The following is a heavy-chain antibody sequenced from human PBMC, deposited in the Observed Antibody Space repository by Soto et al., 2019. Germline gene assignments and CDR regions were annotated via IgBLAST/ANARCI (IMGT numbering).Heavy chain of an antibody. Sequence: PGESLKISCKGSGYSFTSYWIGWVRQMPGKGLEWMGIIYPGDSDTRYSPSFQGQVTISADKSISTAYLQWSSLKASDTAMYHCASNVRRTWGRGAGAGSTYYYYGMDVWGQGTTVTVSS. CDR3: ASNVRRTWGRGAGAGSTYYYYGMDV. J-gene: IGHJ6*02. CDR2: IYPGDSDT. D-gene: IGHD3-16*01. V-gene: IGHV5-51*01. CDR1: GYSFTSYW.